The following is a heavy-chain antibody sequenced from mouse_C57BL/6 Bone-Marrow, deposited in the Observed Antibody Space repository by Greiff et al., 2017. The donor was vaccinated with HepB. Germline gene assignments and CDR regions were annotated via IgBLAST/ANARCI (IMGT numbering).Heavy chain of an antibody. Sequence: LVESGASVKISCKASGYAFSSYWMNWVKQRPGKGLEWIGQIYPGDGDTNYNGKFKGKATLTADKSSSTAYMQLSSLTSEDSAVYFCAKKYGNYRYYAMDYWGQGTSVTVSS. CDR2: IYPGDGDT. CDR1: GYAFSSYW. J-gene: IGHJ4*01. D-gene: IGHD2-10*02. CDR3: AKKYGNYRYYAMDY. V-gene: IGHV1-80*01.